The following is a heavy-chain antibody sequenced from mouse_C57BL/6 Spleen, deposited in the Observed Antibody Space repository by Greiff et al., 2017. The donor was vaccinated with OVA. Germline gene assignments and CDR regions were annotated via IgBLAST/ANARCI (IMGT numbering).Heavy chain of an antibody. D-gene: IGHD2-5*01. Sequence: VQLQQSGPELVKPGASVKISCKASGYAFSSSWMNWVKQRPGQGLEWIGRIYPGDGGTNYNGKFKGKATLTADKSSSTAYMQLSSLTSEDSAVYFCATDSHYVGNCVGYWGQGTTLTVSS. J-gene: IGHJ2*01. CDR3: ATDSHYVGNCVGY. CDR1: GYAFSSSW. CDR2: IYPGDGGT. V-gene: IGHV1-82*01.